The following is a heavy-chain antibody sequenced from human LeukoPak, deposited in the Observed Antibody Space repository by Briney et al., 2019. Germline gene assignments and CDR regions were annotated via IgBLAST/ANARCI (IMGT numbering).Heavy chain of an antibody. Sequence: GASVKVSCKVSGYTLTELSMHWVRQAPGKGLEWMGGFDPEDGETIYAQKFQGRVTMTEDTSTDTAYMELSSLRSEDTAVYYCATGIHTDSSGYYYIDYWGQGTLVTVSS. V-gene: IGHV1-24*01. CDR2: FDPEDGET. D-gene: IGHD3-22*01. J-gene: IGHJ4*02. CDR3: ATGIHTDSSGYYYIDY. CDR1: GYTLTELS.